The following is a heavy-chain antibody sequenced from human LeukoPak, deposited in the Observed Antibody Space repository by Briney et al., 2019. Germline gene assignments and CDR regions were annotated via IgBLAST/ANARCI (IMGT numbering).Heavy chain of an antibody. CDR3: ARHYYGSGSYSGWFDP. V-gene: IGHV5-51*01. CDR1: GYSFTSYW. D-gene: IGHD3-10*01. CDR2: IYPGDSDT. J-gene: IGHJ5*02. Sequence: GESLKISCKGSGYSFTSYWIGWVRQMSGKGLEWMGIIYPGDSDTRYRPSFQGQVTISADKSISTAHLQWRSLKASDTAMYYCARHYYGSGSYSGWFDPWGQGTLVTVSS.